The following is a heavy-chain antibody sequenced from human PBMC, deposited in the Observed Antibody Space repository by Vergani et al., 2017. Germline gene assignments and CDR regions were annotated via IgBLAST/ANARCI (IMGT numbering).Heavy chain of an antibody. CDR1: GGSFSGYY. J-gene: IGHJ5*02. Sequence: QVQLQQWGAGLLKPSETLSLTCAVYGGSFSGYYWSWIRQPPGKGLEWIGEINHSGSTNYNPSLKSRGTISVATSKNQFSLKLSSVTAADTAVYYCARGGVAVAARDRYWFDPWGQGTLVTVSS. CDR2: INHSGST. CDR3: ARGGVAVAARDRYWFDP. V-gene: IGHV4-34*01. D-gene: IGHD6-19*01.